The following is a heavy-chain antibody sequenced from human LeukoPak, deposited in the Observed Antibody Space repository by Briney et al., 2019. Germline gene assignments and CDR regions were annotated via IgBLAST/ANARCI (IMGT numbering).Heavy chain of an antibody. J-gene: IGHJ3*02. D-gene: IGHD3-3*01. V-gene: IGHV4-61*02. Sequence: PSETLSLTCTVSGGSISSGSYYWSWIRQPAGKGLEWIGRIYTSGSTNYNPSLKSRVTISVDTSKNQFSLNLSSVTAADTAVYYCARDFLEWLSRKDAFDIWGQGTMVTVST. CDR2: IYTSGST. CDR1: GGSISSGSYY. CDR3: ARDFLEWLSRKDAFDI.